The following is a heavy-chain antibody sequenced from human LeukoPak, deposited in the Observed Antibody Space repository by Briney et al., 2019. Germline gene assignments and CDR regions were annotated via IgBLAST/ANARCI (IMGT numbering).Heavy chain of an antibody. Sequence: GGSLRLSCAASGFDFSSNWMHWVRHAPGQGLVWVSRIKGDGISTNYADSVKGRFTISRDIAKNTLYLQMNSLRAEDTGVYYCTKDHYWSIDYWGRGTLVTVSS. J-gene: IGHJ4*02. CDR1: GFDFSSNW. CDR2: IKGDGIST. CDR3: TKDHYWSIDY. D-gene: IGHD3-3*01. V-gene: IGHV3-74*01.